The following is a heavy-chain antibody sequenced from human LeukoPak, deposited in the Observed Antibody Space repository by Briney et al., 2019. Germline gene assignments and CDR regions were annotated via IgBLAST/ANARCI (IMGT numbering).Heavy chain of an antibody. J-gene: IGHJ4*02. CDR1: GGSTNTYC. CDR3: ARDRSGYSEYYFDY. D-gene: IGHD5-12*01. V-gene: IGHV4-4*07. CDR2: IYPSGST. Sequence: SETLSLTCTVSGGSTNTYCWSWIRQPAEKGLEWIRRIYPSGSTYYNPSLKSRVTISIDKSKNQFSLRLTSVTAADTAVYYCARDRSGYSEYYFDYWGQGSLVTVSS.